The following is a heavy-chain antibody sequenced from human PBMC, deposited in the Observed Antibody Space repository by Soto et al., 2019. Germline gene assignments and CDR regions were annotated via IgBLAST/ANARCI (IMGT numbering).Heavy chain of an antibody. CDR3: AKDSIYYDFWSGPTAHDAFDI. J-gene: IGHJ3*02. D-gene: IGHD3-3*01. CDR2: ISYDGSNK. V-gene: IGHV3-30*18. Sequence: GESLKISCAASGFTFSSYGMHWVRQAPGKGLEWVAVISYDGSNKYYADSVKGRFTISRDNSKNTLYLQMNSLRAEDTAVYYCAKDSIYYDFWSGPTAHDAFDIWGQGTMVTVSS. CDR1: GFTFSSYG.